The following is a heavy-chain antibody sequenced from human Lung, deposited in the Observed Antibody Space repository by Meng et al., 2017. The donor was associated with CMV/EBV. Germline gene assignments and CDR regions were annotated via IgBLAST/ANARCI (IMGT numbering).Heavy chain of an antibody. J-gene: IGHJ3*02. V-gene: IGHV3-21*01. CDR2: ISSSRSYI. Sequence: GESLKISCAPSGFSFSTYTLHWVRQAPGKGLEWVASISSSRSYINYADSVKGRFTISRDNAKDSLYLQMSSLRAEDTAVYYCARERLYQPLWGDALDIWGQGTVVTV. CDR3: ARERLYQPLWGDALDI. CDR1: GFSFSTYT. D-gene: IGHD2-2*01.